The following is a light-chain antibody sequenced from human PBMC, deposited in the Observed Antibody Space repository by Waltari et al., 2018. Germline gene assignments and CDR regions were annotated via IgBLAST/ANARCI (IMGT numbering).Light chain of an antibody. Sequence: QAALTQHRPVSGSPGQSVTISCTGTSSEIVGYNYVSWYQQHPATAPKLIIYEARKGPAGVSDRFSCSNPGNTASLTISGLQAEDEADYYCCSYAGSYTFIFGAGTRLTVL. CDR2: EAR. V-gene: IGLV2-11*01. J-gene: IGLJ1*01. CDR1: SSEIVGYNY. CDR3: CSYAGSYTFI.